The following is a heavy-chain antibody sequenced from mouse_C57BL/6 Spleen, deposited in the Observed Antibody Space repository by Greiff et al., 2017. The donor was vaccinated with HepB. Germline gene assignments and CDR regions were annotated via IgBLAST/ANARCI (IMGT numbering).Heavy chain of an antibody. J-gene: IGHJ1*03. V-gene: IGHV1-64*01. Sequence: QVQLQQPGAELVKPGASVKLSCKASGYTFTSYWMHWVKQRPGQGLEWIGMIHPNSGSTNYNEKFKSKATLTVDKSSSTAYMQLSSLTSEDSAVYYCARWDSNYGYFDVWGTGTTVTVSS. CDR2: IHPNSGST. D-gene: IGHD2-5*01. CDR3: ARWDSNYGYFDV. CDR1: GYTFTSYW.